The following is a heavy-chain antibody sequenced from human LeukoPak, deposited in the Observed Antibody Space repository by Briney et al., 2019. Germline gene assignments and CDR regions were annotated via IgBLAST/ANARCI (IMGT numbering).Heavy chain of an antibody. V-gene: IGHV1-2*02. CDR3: AREEYCSGGSCYSGGWFDP. J-gene: IGHJ5*02. D-gene: IGHD2-15*01. CDR2: INPNSGGT. CDR1: GYTFTGYY. Sequence: REASVKVSCKASGYTFTGYYMHWVRQAPGQGLEWMGWINPNSGGTNYAQKFQGRVTMTRDTSISTAYMELSRLRSDDTAVYYCAREEYCSGGSCYSGGWFDPWGQGTLVTVSS.